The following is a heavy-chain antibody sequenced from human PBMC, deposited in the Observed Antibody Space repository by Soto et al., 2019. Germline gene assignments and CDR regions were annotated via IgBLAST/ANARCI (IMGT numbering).Heavy chain of an antibody. CDR2: ISYDGSNK. CDR1: GFTFSSYG. J-gene: IGHJ5*02. Sequence: QVQLVESGGGVVQPGRSLRLSCAASGFTFSSYGMHWVRQAPGKGLEWVAVISYDGSNKYYADSVKGRFTISRDNSKNTLYLQMNSVRAEDTAVYYCAKDRRGVTRHNNWFDPWGQGTLVTVSS. V-gene: IGHV3-30*18. D-gene: IGHD3-10*01. CDR3: AKDRRGVTRHNNWFDP.